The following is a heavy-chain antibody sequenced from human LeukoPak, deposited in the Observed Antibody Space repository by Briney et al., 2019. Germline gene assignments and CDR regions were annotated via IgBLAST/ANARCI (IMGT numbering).Heavy chain of an antibody. CDR2: IYHSGST. Sequence: SETLSLTCTVSGYSISSGYYWGWIRQPPGKGLEWIGSIYHSGSTYYNPSLKSRVTISVDTSKNQFSLKLSSVTAADTAVYYCARDGSGSYYGYYYYYYMDVWGKGTTVTVS. D-gene: IGHD1-26*01. CDR1: GYSISSGYY. CDR3: ARDGSGSYYGYYYYYYMDV. J-gene: IGHJ6*03. V-gene: IGHV4-38-2*02.